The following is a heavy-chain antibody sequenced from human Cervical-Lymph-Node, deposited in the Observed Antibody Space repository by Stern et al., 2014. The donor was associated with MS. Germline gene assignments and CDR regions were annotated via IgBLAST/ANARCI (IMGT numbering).Heavy chain of an antibody. CDR3: ARATLPDCSGSSCYVGYYYFGLDV. CDR1: GGTFRRSA. CDR2: LIPFLGRP. D-gene: IGHD2-2*01. V-gene: IGHV1-69*01. J-gene: IGHJ6*02. Sequence: VQLVESGAEVKQPGSSVKVSCKASGGTFRRSALRWVRQAPGQGLEWMGRLIPFLGRPTYTQKFQARLTITADESTSTAYMELSSLRSEDTAVYYCARATLPDCSGSSCYVGYYYFGLDVWGQGTTVTVSS.